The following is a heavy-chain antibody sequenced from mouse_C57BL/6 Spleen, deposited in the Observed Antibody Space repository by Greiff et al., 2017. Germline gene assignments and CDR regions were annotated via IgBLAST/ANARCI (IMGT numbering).Heavy chain of an antibody. CDR1: GFNIKDDY. CDR3: TTGEHYFDY. D-gene: IGHD2-13*01. J-gene: IGHJ2*01. CDR2: IDPENGDT. Sequence: VQLKESGAELVRPGASVKLSCTASGFNIKDDYMHWVKQRPEQGLEWIGWIDPENGDTEYASKFQGKATITADTSSNTAYLQLSSLTSEDTAVYYCTTGEHYFDYWGQGTTLTVSS. V-gene: IGHV14-4*01.